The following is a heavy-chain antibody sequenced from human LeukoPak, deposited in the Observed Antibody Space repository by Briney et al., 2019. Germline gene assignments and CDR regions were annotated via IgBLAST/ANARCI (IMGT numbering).Heavy chain of an antibody. Sequence: PGGSLRLSCAASGFTFSTYSMNWVRQAPGKGLEWVSYISSSSSTIYYADSVKGRFTISRDNAKNSLYLQMNSLRDEDTAVYYCARGGGLGEQQPEDYWGQGTLVTVSS. CDR2: ISSSSSTI. CDR1: GFTFSTYS. V-gene: IGHV3-48*02. D-gene: IGHD6-13*01. CDR3: ARGGGLGEQQPEDY. J-gene: IGHJ4*02.